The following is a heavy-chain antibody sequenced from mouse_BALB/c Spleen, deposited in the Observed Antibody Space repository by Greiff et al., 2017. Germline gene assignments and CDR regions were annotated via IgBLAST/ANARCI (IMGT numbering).Heavy chain of an antibody. CDR3: ARGGLDGYYYAMDY. CDR1: GYSITSDYA. V-gene: IGHV3-2*02. J-gene: IGHJ4*01. D-gene: IGHD2-2*01. CDR2: ISYSGST. Sequence: EVQLQESGPGLVKPSQSLSLTCTVTGYSITSDYAWNWIRQFPGNKLEWMGYISYSGSTSYNPSLKSRISITRDTSKNQFFLQLNSVTTEDTATYDCARGGLDGYYYAMDYWGQGTSVTVSS.